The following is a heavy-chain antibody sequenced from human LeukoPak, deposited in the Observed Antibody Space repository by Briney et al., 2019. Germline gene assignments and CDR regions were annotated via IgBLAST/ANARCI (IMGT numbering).Heavy chain of an antibody. CDR3: AREIFGSGSYPDY. V-gene: IGHV3-33*01. CDR2: ICHDASHT. CDR1: GFIFITYA. J-gene: IGHJ4*02. D-gene: IGHD3-10*01. Sequence: GRALTLSCAASGFIFITYAMHWLRQAPGKGLEWVALICHDASHTFYTDSVQGGFTISTDNSKHTLYLQMNSPGSEHTAVYYCAREIFGSGSYPDYWGQGTLVTVSS.